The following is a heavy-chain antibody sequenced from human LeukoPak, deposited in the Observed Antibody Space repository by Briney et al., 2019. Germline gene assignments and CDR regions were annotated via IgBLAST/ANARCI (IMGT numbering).Heavy chain of an antibody. Sequence: GRSLRLSCAASGFTFSSYGMHWVRQAPGKGLEWVAVISYDGSNKYYADSVKGRFTISRDNSKNTLYLQMNSLRAEDTAVYYCAKVEGGSGSYPDYWGQGTLVTVSS. CDR3: AKVEGGSGSYPDY. V-gene: IGHV3-30*18. J-gene: IGHJ4*02. CDR1: GFTFSSYG. CDR2: ISYDGSNK. D-gene: IGHD3-10*01.